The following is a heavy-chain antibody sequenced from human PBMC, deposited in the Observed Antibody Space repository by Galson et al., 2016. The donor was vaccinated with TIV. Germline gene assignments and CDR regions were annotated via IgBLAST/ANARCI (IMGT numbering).Heavy chain of an antibody. D-gene: IGHD6-13*01. CDR3: ARGGRGSAWYADY. Sequence: SVKVSCKASGYTFNKYGVSWVRQAPGQGLEWMGWISAYSGDTNYAQKFQGRVTMTTDTYTSTAYMDLRSLRSDDTAVYYCARGGRGSAWYADYWGQGSPVTVSS. CDR1: GYTFNKYG. V-gene: IGHV1-18*01. J-gene: IGHJ4*02. CDR2: ISAYSGDT.